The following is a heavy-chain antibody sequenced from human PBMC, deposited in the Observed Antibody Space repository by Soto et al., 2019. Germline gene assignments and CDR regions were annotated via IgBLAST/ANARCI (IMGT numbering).Heavy chain of an antibody. Sequence: GGSLRLSCVASGFDFSSHDMNWVRQAPGKGLEWIAYINRRGVTHYADSVEGRFTISRDNAQNSLFLQILSLRDEDTAVYYCARDAAEINSYYIDFWGQGALVTVSS. CDR2: INRRGVT. D-gene: IGHD3-16*01. CDR1: GFDFSSHD. J-gene: IGHJ4*02. V-gene: IGHV3-48*02. CDR3: ARDAAEINSYYIDF.